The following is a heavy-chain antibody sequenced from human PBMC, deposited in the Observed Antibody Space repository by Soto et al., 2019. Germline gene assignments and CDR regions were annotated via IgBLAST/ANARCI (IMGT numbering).Heavy chain of an antibody. V-gene: IGHV3-21*06. CDR2: ITSKSTYI. J-gene: IGHJ5*01. CDR3: ARSGVAALDS. CDR1: GFTFRDYS. D-gene: IGHD2-8*01. Sequence: GGSLRLSCAASGFTFRDYSLNWFRQAPGKGLEWVSSITSKSTYIYYADSVKGRFTISRDNAKSSLYLQMDSLRADDTAVYFCARSGVAALDSWGQGTLVTSPQ.